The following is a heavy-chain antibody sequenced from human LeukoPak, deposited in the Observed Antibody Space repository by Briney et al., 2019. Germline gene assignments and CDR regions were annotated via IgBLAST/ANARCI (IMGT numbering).Heavy chain of an antibody. J-gene: IGHJ4*02. Sequence: GGSLRLSCAVSGFPFSGDWMHWVRQAPGKGLVWVSRSKSDGSSTSYADSVKGRFTISRDNAKNSLYLQMDSLRDEDTAVYYCTRAPYSSGWYTVDFWGQGTLVTVSS. V-gene: IGHV3-74*01. CDR2: SKSDGSST. D-gene: IGHD6-19*01. CDR1: GFPFSGDW. CDR3: TRAPYSSGWYTVDF.